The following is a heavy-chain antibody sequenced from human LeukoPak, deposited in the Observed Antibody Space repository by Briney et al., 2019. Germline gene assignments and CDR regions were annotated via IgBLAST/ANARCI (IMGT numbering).Heavy chain of an antibody. CDR2: IYYSGST. V-gene: IGHV4-39*01. Sequence: SETLSLTCTVSGASISSSTDYWGWIRQPPGKGLEWIANIYYSGSTYYNPSLKSRATISVDTSKNQFSLKLSSVTAADTAVYYCAGLIRPGWFDPWGQGTLVTVSS. CDR3: AGLIRPGWFDP. J-gene: IGHJ5*02. D-gene: IGHD1-14*01. CDR1: GASISSSTDY.